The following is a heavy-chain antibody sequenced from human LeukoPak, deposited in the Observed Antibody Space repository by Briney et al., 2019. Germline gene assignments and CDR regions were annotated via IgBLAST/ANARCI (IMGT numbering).Heavy chain of an antibody. V-gene: IGHV3-64D*09. CDR3: VKDLTATTSA. Sequence: PGGSLRLSCSASGSTFSRYVMHWVRQAPGKGLEYVSGISSSGGTIYYADSVKGRFSISRDNSKNTLDLQMSSLRVEDTAVYYCVKDLTATTSAWGQGTLVIVSS. CDR1: GSTFSRYV. D-gene: IGHD1-7*01. J-gene: IGHJ4*02. CDR2: ISSSGGTI.